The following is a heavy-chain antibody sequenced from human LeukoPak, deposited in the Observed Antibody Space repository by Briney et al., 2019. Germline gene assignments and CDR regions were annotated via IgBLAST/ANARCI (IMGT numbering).Heavy chain of an antibody. J-gene: IGHJ4*02. CDR2: ISYDGSNK. V-gene: IGHV3-30*03. CDR3: ALVTGDY. CDR1: GFTFSSYG. D-gene: IGHD3-9*01. Sequence: GGSVRLSCAASGFTFSSYGMHWVRQDPGKGLEWVAVISYDGSNKYYADSVKGRFTISRDNSKNTLYLQMNSLRAEDTAVYYCALVTGDYWGQGTLVTVSS.